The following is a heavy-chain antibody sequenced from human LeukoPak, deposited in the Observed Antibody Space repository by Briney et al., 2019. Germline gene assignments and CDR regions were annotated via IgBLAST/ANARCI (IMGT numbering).Heavy chain of an antibody. J-gene: IGHJ6*03. V-gene: IGHV1-69*13. CDR1: GGTFSSYA. D-gene: IGHD1-7*01. Sequence: ASVKVSCKASGGTFSSYAISWVRQAPGQGLEWMGGIIPIFGTANYAQKFQGRVTITADESTSTAYMELSSLRSEDTAVYYCASPSRGWNSHYYYYYMDVWGKGTTVTVSS. CDR2: IIPIFGTA. CDR3: ASPSRGWNSHYYYYYMDV.